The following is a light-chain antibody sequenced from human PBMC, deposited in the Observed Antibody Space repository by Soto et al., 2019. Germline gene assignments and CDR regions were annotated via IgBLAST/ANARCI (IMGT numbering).Light chain of an antibody. Sequence: EIVMTQSPATLSVSPGERATLPCRASQSISSNLAWYQQKPGQAPRLLMFRTSSRATGFPARFSGSGSGTDFNLTISSLQSEDFGVYYCQQYNNWPRATFGGGTKVEIK. J-gene: IGKJ4*01. CDR1: QSISSN. V-gene: IGKV3-15*01. CDR3: QQYNNWPRAT. CDR2: RTS.